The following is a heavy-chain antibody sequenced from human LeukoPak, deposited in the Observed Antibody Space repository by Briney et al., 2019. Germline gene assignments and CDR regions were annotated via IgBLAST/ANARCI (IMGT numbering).Heavy chain of an antibody. D-gene: IGHD5-24*01. Sequence: SVKVSCKASGGTFSSYAISWVRQAPGQGLEWMGGIIPTFGTANYAQKFQGRVTITTDESTSTAYMELSSLRTEDTAVYYCAKTPGDKDYYYMDVWGKGTTVTVSS. CDR2: IIPTFGTA. V-gene: IGHV1-69*05. CDR1: GGTFSSYA. CDR3: AKTPGDKDYYYMDV. J-gene: IGHJ6*03.